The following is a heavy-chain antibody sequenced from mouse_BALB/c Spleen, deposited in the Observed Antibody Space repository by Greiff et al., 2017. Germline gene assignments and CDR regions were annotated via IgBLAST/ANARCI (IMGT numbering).Heavy chain of an antibody. CDR2: ISSGGSYT. D-gene: IGHD1-1*01. V-gene: IGHV5-6*01. J-gene: IGHJ2*01. Sequence: EVQVVESGGDLVKPGGSLKLSCAASGFTFSSYGMSWVRQTPDKRLEWVATISSGGSYTYYQDSVKGRFTISRDNAKNTLYLQMSSLKSEDTAMYYCARHGSSFFDYWGQGTTLTVAS. CDR3: ARHGSSFFDY. CDR1: GFTFSSYG.